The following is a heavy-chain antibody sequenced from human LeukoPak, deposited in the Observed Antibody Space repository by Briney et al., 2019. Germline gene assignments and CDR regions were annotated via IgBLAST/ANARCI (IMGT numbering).Heavy chain of an antibody. CDR3: ARGDYDILTGP. Sequence: RGASGKVSCKASGYTFTSYHMHWVRQAPGQGLEWMGWISAYNGNTNYAQTLQGRVTMTTDTSTSTAYMELRSLRSDDTAVYYCARGDYDILTGPWGQGTLVTVSS. CDR2: ISAYNGNT. CDR1: GYTFTSYH. V-gene: IGHV1-18*04. D-gene: IGHD3-9*01. J-gene: IGHJ5*02.